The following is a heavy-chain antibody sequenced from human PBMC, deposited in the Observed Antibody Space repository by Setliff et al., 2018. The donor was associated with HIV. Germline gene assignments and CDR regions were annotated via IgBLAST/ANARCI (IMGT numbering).Heavy chain of an antibody. D-gene: IGHD3-16*01. Sequence: ASVKVSCKASGYTFTSYAMHWVRQAPGQRLEWMGWINAGNGNTKYSQEFQGRVTITRDTSASTAYMELGSLRSEDMAVYYCARGKVGYDGIMDVWGKGTTVTVS. CDR3: ARGKVGYDGIMDV. V-gene: IGHV1-3*03. J-gene: IGHJ6*04. CDR2: INAGNGNT. CDR1: GYTFTSYA.